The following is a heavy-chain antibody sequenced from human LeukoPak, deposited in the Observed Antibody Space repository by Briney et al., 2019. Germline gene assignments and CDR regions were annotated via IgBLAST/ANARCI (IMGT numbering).Heavy chain of an antibody. D-gene: IGHD2-2*01. J-gene: IGHJ6*02. CDR1: GYTFTDYP. V-gene: IGHV7-4-1*02. Sequence: ASVKVSCKASGYTFTDYPVSWVRQAPGQGLEWMGWINTDTRIPTYAQGFKGRFVFSLDTSVRTAYLQISNLKTEDTAVYYCARALRPRGKYRSNYYYGMDVWGQGTTVTVSS. CDR3: ARALRPRGKYRSNYYYGMDV. CDR2: INTDTRIP.